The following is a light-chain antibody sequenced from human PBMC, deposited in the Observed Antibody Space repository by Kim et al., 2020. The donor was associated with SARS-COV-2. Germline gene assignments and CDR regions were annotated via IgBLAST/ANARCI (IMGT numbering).Light chain of an antibody. CDR1: QGISSY. V-gene: IGKV1-9*01. Sequence: ASVGDRVIITCRASQGISSYLAWYQQKPGKAPKLLIYAASTLQSGVPSRFSGSGSGTEFTLTISSLQPEDFATYYCQQLDSYAITFGQGTRLEIK. CDR3: QQLDSYAIT. CDR2: AAS. J-gene: IGKJ5*01.